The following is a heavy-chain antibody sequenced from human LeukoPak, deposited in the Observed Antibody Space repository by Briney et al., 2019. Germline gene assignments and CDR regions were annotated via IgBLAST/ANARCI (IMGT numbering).Heavy chain of an antibody. J-gene: IGHJ6*02. CDR2: INHSGST. Sequence: SETLSLTCAVYGGSFSGYYWSWIRQPPGKGLEWIGEINHSGSTNCNPSLKSRVTISVDTSKNQFSLKLSSVTAADTAVYYCARGREGSSSWYPLGYYYGMDVWGQGTTVTVSS. V-gene: IGHV4-34*01. CDR1: GGSFSGYY. D-gene: IGHD6-13*01. CDR3: ARGREGSSSWYPLGYYYGMDV.